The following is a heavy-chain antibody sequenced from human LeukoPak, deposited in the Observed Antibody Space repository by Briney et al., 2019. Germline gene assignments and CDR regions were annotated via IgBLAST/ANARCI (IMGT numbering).Heavy chain of an antibody. CDR3: ARGLRGWLRPTDYYYYMDV. Sequence: PGGSLRLSCAASGFTFSSYGMSWVRQPPGKGLEWVSAISGSGGSTYYADSVKGRFTISRDNAKNTLYLQMNSLRAEDTAVYYCARGLRGWLRPTDYYYYMDVWGKGTTVTISS. V-gene: IGHV3-23*01. D-gene: IGHD5-24*01. J-gene: IGHJ6*03. CDR2: ISGSGGST. CDR1: GFTFSSYG.